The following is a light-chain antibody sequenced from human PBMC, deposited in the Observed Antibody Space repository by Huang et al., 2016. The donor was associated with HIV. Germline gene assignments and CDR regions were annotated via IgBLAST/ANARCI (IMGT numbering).Light chain of an antibody. Sequence: EIVMTQSPATLSVSPGERVTLSCRANRSVSTNLAWYQQRPGQAPRLLISGSSTRAPGIPARFSGSGSGTDFSLTISSLQSEDFALYYCHQYNNWLLSFGGGTRVDI. CDR3: HQYNNWLLS. CDR1: RSVSTN. J-gene: IGKJ4*01. V-gene: IGKV3-15*01. CDR2: GSS.